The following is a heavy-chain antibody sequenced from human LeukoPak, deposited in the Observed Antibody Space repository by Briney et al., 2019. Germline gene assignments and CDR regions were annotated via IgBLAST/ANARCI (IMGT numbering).Heavy chain of an antibody. CDR1: GGSISSGGYS. V-gene: IGHV4-30-2*01. Sequence: SETLSLTCAVSGGSISSGGYSWSWIRQPPGKGLEWIGYIYHSGSTYYNPSLKSRVTISVDRSKNQFSLKLSSVTAADTAVNYCARASLAYCGGDCYYYWYFDLWGRGTLVTVSS. CDR3: ARASLAYCGGDCYYYWYFDL. J-gene: IGHJ2*01. CDR2: IYHSGST. D-gene: IGHD2-21*02.